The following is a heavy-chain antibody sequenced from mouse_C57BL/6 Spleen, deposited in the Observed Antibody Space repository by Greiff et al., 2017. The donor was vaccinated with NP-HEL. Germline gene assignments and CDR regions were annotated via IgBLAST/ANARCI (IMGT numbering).Heavy chain of an antibody. CDR1: GYSFTDYN. Sequence: QVVESGPELVKPGASVKISCKASGYSFTDYNMNWVKQSNGKSLEWIGVINPNYGTTSYNQKFKGKATLTVDQSSSTAYMQLNSLTSEDSAVYYCARYDYFGSSPNTMDYWGQGTSVTVSS. D-gene: IGHD1-1*01. CDR3: ARYDYFGSSPNTMDY. CDR2: INPNYGTT. J-gene: IGHJ4*01. V-gene: IGHV1-39*01.